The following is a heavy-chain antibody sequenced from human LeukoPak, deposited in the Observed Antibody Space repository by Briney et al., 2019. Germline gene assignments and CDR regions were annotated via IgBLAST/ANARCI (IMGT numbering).Heavy chain of an antibody. J-gene: IGHJ4*02. CDR2: IYYSGST. CDR3: ARPRGGPPYYFDY. V-gene: IGHV4-61*08. D-gene: IGHD3-10*01. Sequence: PSQTLSLTCTVSGGSISSGGYYWSWIRQHPGKGLEWIGYIYYSGSTNYNPSPKSRVTISVDTSKNQFSLKLSSVTAADTAVYSCARPRGGPPYYFDYWGKGPLVTVS. CDR1: GGSISSGGYY.